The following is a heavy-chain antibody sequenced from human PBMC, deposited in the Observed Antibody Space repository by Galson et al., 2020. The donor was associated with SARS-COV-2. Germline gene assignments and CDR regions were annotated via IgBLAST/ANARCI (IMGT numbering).Heavy chain of an antibody. CDR1: GFTFSFAW. V-gene: IGHV3-15*01. Sequence: GESLKISCAASGFTFSFAWMSWVRQAPGKGLEWVSRIKSKNNGGTIDYAAPVKGRYTISRDDSKNTLYLVMNSLKTEDTAVYYCTTDRGTNCGGDCHETHWGQGTLVTVSS. CDR3: TTDRGTNCGGDCHETH. J-gene: IGHJ4*02. D-gene: IGHD2-21*02. CDR2: IKSKNNGGTI.